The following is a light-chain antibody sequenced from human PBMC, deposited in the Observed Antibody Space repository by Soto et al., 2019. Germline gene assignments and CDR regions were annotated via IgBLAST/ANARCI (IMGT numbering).Light chain of an antibody. CDR1: SSDVGGYDY. J-gene: IGLJ2*01. CDR3: SSFAGSTHVV. Sequence: QSALTQPPSASGSPGQSVTISCTGTSSDVGGYDYVSWYQQYPGKAPRLIIYEVSNRPSGVPDRFSGSKSGNTASLTVPGLQAEDEADYYCSSFAGSTHVVFGGGTKLTVL. V-gene: IGLV2-8*01. CDR2: EVS.